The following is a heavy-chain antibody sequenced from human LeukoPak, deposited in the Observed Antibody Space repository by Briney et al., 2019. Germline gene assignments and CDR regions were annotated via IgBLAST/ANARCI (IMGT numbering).Heavy chain of an antibody. CDR1: GFTFSSFA. CDR3: AKSPPRCSGGSCYGY. D-gene: IGHD2-15*01. V-gene: IGHV3-23*01. J-gene: IGHJ4*02. Sequence: PGGSLRLSCAASGFTFSSFALSWVRQAPGKGLEWISGISGSGGRTDYADSVKGRFTISRDNSKNTLYLQMSSLRADDTALYYCAKSPPRCSGGSCYGYWGQGTLVT. CDR2: ISGSGGRT.